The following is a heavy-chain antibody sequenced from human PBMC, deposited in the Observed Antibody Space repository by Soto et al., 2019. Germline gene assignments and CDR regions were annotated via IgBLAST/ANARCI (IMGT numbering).Heavy chain of an antibody. CDR3: ARVRGYSYGHDAFDI. V-gene: IGHV1-2*04. J-gene: IGHJ3*02. Sequence: ASVKVSCKASGYTFTGYCVHWVRQAPGQGLEWMGWINPNSGGTNYAQKFQGWVTMTRDTSISTAYMELSRLRSDDTAVYYCARVRGYSYGHDAFDIWGQGTMVTVSS. CDR2: INPNSGGT. D-gene: IGHD5-18*01. CDR1: GYTFTGYC.